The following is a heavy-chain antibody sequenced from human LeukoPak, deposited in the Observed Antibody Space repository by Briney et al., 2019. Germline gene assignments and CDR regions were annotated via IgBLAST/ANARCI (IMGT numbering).Heavy chain of an antibody. D-gene: IGHD3-16*01. V-gene: IGHV4-61*02. CDR1: GGSISSGSYY. CDR2: IYTSGRT. Sequence: SQTLSLTCTVSGGSISSGSYYWSWIRQPAGKGLEWIGRIYTSGRTNYNLALKDRVTMSVDTSKNQFSLKLTSVTAADTAVYYCARERGTIMNVGGPTRFDPWGQGTLVIVSS. CDR3: ARERGTIMNVGGPTRFDP. J-gene: IGHJ5*02.